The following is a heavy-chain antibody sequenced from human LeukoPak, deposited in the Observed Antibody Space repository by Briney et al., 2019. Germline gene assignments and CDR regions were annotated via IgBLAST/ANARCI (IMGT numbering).Heavy chain of an antibody. V-gene: IGHV1-2*02. CDR2: INPNSGGT. CDR1: GYTFTGYY. CDR3: ARGDSITYYYYGMDV. Sequence: ASVKVSCKASGYTFTGYYMHWVRQAPGQGLEGMGWINPNSGGTNYAQKFQGRVTMTRDTSISTAYMELSRLRSDDTAVYYCARGDSITYYYYGMDVWGLGTTVTVSS. D-gene: IGHD2/OR15-2a*01. J-gene: IGHJ6*02.